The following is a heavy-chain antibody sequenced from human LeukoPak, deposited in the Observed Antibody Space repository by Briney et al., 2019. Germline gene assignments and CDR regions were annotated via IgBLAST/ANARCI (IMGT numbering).Heavy chain of an antibody. Sequence: GGSLRLSCAASGFTFSSYAMSWVRQAPGKGLEWVSAISGSGGSTYYADSVKGRFTISRDNSKNTLYLQMNSLRAEDTAVYYCLLTPQNGYGDYPLPSVDYGCRETRVNFSS. CDR3: LLTPQNGYGDYPLPSVDY. D-gene: IGHD4-17*01. V-gene: IGHV3-23*01. J-gene: IGHJ4*02. CDR2: ISGSGGST. CDR1: GFTFSSYA.